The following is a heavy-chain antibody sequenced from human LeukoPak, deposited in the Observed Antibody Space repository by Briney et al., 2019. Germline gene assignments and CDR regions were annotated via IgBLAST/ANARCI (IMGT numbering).Heavy chain of an antibody. V-gene: IGHV4-59*01. CDR1: GGSISSYY. CDR3: ARLDYGDYVTVDY. J-gene: IGHJ4*02. Sequence: SETLSLTCTVAGGSISSYYWSWIRQPPGKGRGWIGYIYYSGSTNYHPSLKSRVTISVDTSKNQFSLKLSSVTAADTAVYYCARLDYGDYVTVDYWGQGTLVTVSS. D-gene: IGHD4-17*01. CDR2: IYYSGST.